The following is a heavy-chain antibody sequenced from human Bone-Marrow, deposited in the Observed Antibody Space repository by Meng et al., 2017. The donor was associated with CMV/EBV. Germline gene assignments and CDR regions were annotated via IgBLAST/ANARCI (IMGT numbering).Heavy chain of an antibody. V-gene: IGHV3-11*01. J-gene: IGHJ4*02. CDR1: GFTFSDYY. D-gene: IGHD7-27*01. CDR2: ISSSGSTI. CDR3: ARDWKNWGTDFNY. Sequence: GGFLRLSSEASGFTFSDYYMSWIRQAPGKGLEWVSYISSSGSTIYYADSVKGRFTISRDNAKNSLYLQMNSLRAEYTAVYYCARDWKNWGTDFNYWVQGTLVTVSS.